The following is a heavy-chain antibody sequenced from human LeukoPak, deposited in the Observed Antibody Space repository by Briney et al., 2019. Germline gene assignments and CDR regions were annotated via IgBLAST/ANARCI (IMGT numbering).Heavy chain of an antibody. D-gene: IGHD3-10*01. CDR2: ISSSSSYI. CDR1: GFTFSSYS. Sequence: GGSLRLSCAASGFTFSSYSMNWVRQAPGQGLEWVSSISSSSSYIYYADSVKGRFTISRDNAKNSLYLQMNSLRAEDTAVYYCARAGGYGSGSYYPSGPRDYWGQGTLVTVSS. CDR3: ARAGGYGSGSYYPSGPRDY. J-gene: IGHJ4*02. V-gene: IGHV3-21*01.